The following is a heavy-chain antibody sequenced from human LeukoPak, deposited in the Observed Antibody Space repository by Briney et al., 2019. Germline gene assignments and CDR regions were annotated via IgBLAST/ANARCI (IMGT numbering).Heavy chain of an antibody. J-gene: IGHJ2*01. CDR2: INHRGST. CDR1: GGSIRSSYYY. Sequence: SETLSLTCTVSGGSIRSSYYYWGWIRQPPGKGLEWIGEINHRGSTNYNPSLKSRVTISVDTSKNQFSLKLSSVTAADTAVYYCARVPKYFDLWGRGTLVTVSS. CDR3: ARVPKYFDL. V-gene: IGHV4-39*07.